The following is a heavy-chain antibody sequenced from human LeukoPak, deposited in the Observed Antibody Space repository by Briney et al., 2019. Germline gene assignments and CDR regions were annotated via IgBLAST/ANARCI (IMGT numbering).Heavy chain of an antibody. D-gene: IGHD4-17*01. V-gene: IGHV4-34*01. J-gene: IGHJ6*02. CDR2: INHSGST. CDR3: ATATVTTPYYYGMDV. CDR1: GGSFSGYY. Sequence: SETLSLTCAVYGGSFSGYYWSWIRQPPGKGLEWIGEINHSGSTNYNPSLKSRVTISVDTSKNQFSLKLSSVTAADTAVYYCATATVTTPYYYGMDVWGQGTTVTVSS.